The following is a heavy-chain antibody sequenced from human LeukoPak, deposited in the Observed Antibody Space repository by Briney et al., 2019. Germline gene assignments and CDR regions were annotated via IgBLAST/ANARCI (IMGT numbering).Heavy chain of an antibody. V-gene: IGHV1-46*01. CDR1: GYTFTSYY. CDR2: INPSGGST. Sequence: ASVKVSCKASGYTFTSYYMHWVRQAPGQGLEWMGIINPSGGSTSYAQKFQGRVTMTRDTSTSTVYMELSSLRSEDTAVYYCARGPTVTTSPYNWFDPWGQGTLVPVSS. D-gene: IGHD4-17*01. CDR3: ARGPTVTTSPYNWFDP. J-gene: IGHJ5*02.